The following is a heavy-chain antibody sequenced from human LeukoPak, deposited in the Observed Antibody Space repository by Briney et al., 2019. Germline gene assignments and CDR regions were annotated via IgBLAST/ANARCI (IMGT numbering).Heavy chain of an antibody. CDR2: INPSGGST. D-gene: IGHD1-26*01. V-gene: IGHV1-46*01. CDR3: ARSVEAELGSYFANWFDP. Sequence: ASVKVSCKASGYTFTSYYMHWVRQAPGQGLEWMGIINPSGGSTSYAQKFQGRVTMTRDTSTSTVYMELSSLRSEDTAVYYCARSVEAELGSYFANWFDPWGQGTLVTVSS. CDR1: GYTFTSYY. J-gene: IGHJ5*02.